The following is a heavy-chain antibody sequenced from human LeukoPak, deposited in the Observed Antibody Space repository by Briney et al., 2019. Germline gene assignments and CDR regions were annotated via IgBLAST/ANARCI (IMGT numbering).Heavy chain of an antibody. D-gene: IGHD2-21*02. CDR1: GFTFSSYA. Sequence: GGSLRLSCAASGFTFSSYAMSWVRQAPGKGLEGVSAISGSGGSTYSADSVKGRFTISRDNSKNTLYLQMNSLRAEDTAVYYCAKDQIVVVTAIFDYWGQGTLVTVSS. CDR2: ISGSGGST. CDR3: AKDQIVVVTAIFDY. J-gene: IGHJ4*02. V-gene: IGHV3-23*01.